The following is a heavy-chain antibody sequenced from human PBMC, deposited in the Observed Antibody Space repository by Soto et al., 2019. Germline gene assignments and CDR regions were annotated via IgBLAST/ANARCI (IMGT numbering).Heavy chain of an antibody. D-gene: IGHD6-19*01. CDR2: IYYSGST. V-gene: IGHV4-30-4*02. CDR3: ARDQGAAIAVAGYFDY. Sequence: SETLSLTCTVSGGSISSGDYYWSWIRQPPGKGLEWIGYIYYSGSTYYNPSLKSRVTISVDTSKNQFSLKLSSVTAADTAVYYCARDQGAAIAVAGYFDYWGQGTLVTVSS. CDR1: GGSISSGDYY. J-gene: IGHJ4*02.